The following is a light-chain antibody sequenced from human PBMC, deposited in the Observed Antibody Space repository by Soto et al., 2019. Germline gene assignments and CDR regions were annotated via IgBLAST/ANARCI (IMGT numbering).Light chain of an antibody. CDR3: QQYNSYSRLT. Sequence: DIQMTPSPSTLSASVVDRVTITCRASQSISSWLAWYQQKPGKAPKLLIYDASSLESGVPSRFSGSGSGTEFTLTISSLQPDDFATYYCQQYNSYSRLTFGGGTKVDI. V-gene: IGKV1-5*01. CDR2: DAS. CDR1: QSISSW. J-gene: IGKJ4*01.